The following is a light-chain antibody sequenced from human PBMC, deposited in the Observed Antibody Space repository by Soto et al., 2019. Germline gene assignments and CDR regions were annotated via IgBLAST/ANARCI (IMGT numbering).Light chain of an antibody. CDR1: QSITTF. J-gene: IGKJ1*01. CDR2: AAS. V-gene: IGKV1-39*01. CDR3: PQAYGAPTT. Sequence: DIQVTQSPSSLSASVGDRVTITCRASQSITTFLNWYQQKPGNAPKLLIYAASSLQTGVPSRFSGSGSGTDFTLTISSLQREDFATYYCPQAYGAPTTFGQGTKVDIK.